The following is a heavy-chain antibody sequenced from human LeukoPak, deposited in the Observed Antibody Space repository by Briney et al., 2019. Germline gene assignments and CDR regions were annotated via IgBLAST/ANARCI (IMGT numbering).Heavy chain of an antibody. CDR2: IYYTGTT. CDR1: GGSISSSSYH. CDR3: ATTYAYTSGGYDY. Sequence: SETLSLTCTVSGGSISSSSYHWGWVRQPPGKGLEWIGSIYYTGTTYYNPSLKSRITICVYTSKNQFSRKVSSLPAADTAVYYCATTYAYTSGGYDYWGQGTLVTVSS. V-gene: IGHV4-39*01. J-gene: IGHJ4*02. D-gene: IGHD6-19*01.